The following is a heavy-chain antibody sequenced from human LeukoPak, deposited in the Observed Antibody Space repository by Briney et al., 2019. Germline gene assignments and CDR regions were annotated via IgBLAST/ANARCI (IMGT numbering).Heavy chain of an antibody. V-gene: IGHV3-7*01. D-gene: IGHD1-26*01. CDR1: GFTFSSYW. CDR2: IKQDGSEK. CDR3: AREKVGASYDAFDI. J-gene: IGHJ3*02. Sequence: GGSLRLSCAASGFTFSSYWMSWVRQAPGKGLEWVANIKQDGSEKYYVDSVKGRFTISRDNAKNSLYLQMNSLRAEDTAVYYCAREKVGASYDAFDIWGQGTLVTVSS.